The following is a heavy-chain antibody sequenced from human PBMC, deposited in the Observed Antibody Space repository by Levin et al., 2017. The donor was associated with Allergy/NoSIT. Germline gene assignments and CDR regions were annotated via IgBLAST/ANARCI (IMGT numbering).Heavy chain of an antibody. CDR2: VYYSGTT. J-gene: IGHJ5*01. D-gene: IGHD6-19*01. V-gene: IGHV4-61*01. CDR3: ARDRGSSGWFES. Sequence: SETLSLTCTVSGGPVNSGSYYWSWIRQPPGKGLEWIGSVYYSGTTNYNPSLKRRASITVDTSKNPFSLTLSSLTAADTAVYYCARDRGSSGWFESWGQGTLVTVSS. CDR1: GGPVNSGSYY.